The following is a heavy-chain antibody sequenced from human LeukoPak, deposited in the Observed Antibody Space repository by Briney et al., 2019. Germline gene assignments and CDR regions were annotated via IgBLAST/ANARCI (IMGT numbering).Heavy chain of an antibody. CDR3: TREVSGSLYFDY. Sequence: GGPLRLSCAASGFTFDDYAMHWVRQAPGKGLEWVSGISWNSGSIGYADSVKGRFTISRDNAKNSLYLQMNSLRAEDTAVYYCTREVSGSLYFDYWGQGTLVTVSS. CDR1: GFTFDDYA. CDR2: ISWNSGSI. V-gene: IGHV3-9*01. J-gene: IGHJ4*02. D-gene: IGHD1-26*01.